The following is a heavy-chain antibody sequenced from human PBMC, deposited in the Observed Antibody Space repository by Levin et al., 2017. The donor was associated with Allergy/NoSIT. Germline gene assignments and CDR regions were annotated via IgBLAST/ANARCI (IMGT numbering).Heavy chain of an antibody. J-gene: IGHJ4*02. CDR2: ISSSSSTI. V-gene: IGHV3-48*02. Sequence: GGSLRLSCAASGFTFSSYSMNWVRQAPGKGLEWVSYISSSSSTIYYADSVKGRFTISRDNAKNSLYLQMNSLRDEDTAVYYCARVGGGSSGWFRYYFDYWGQGTLVTVSS. CDR1: GFTFSSYS. D-gene: IGHD6-19*01. CDR3: ARVGGGSSGWFRYYFDY.